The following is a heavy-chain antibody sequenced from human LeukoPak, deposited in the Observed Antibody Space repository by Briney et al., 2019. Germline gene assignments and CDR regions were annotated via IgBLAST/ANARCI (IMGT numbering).Heavy chain of an antibody. V-gene: IGHV1-18*01. D-gene: IGHD2-15*01. CDR3: ARAICSAGTCWMPG. CDR2: ISAYNGNT. J-gene: IGHJ4*02. Sequence: ASVKVSCKASGYTFTSYGISWVRQAPGQGLEWMGWISAYNGNTNYAQKLQGRVTMTTDTSTSTAYMELTGLRSDDTAVYYCARAICSAGTCWMPGGGEGTPVSVSS. CDR1: GYTFTSYG.